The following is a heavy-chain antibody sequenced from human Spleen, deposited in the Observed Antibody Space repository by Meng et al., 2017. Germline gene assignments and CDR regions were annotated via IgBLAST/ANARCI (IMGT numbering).Heavy chain of an antibody. CDR1: GFSFDEYA. CDR3: AKGKGDTGMDDFDQ. V-gene: IGHV3-9*01. Sequence: EVKLVESGGGLVQPGRSLRLSCAAYGFSFDEYAMHWVRQAPGKGLEWVSGISWNRRNIGYADSVKGRFTISRDSAKTSLFLQMNSLRPDDTAIYYCAKGKGDTGMDDFDQWGQGSLVTSPQ. D-gene: IGHD5-18*01. CDR2: ISWNRRNI. J-gene: IGHJ4*02.